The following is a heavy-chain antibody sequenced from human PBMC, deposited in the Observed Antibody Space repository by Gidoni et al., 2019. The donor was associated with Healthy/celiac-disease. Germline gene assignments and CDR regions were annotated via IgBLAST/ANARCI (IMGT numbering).Heavy chain of an antibody. Sequence: QVQLQQWGAGLLKPSENLSLTCAVYGGSFSGYYWSWIRQPPGKWLEWIGEINHSGSTNYNPSLKSRVTISVDTSKNQFSLKLSSVTAADTAVYYCARSLYDYIWGSYLGPYDYWGQGTLVTVSS. V-gene: IGHV4-34*01. CDR2: INHSGST. J-gene: IGHJ4*02. CDR1: GGSFSGYY. CDR3: ARSLYDYIWGSYLGPYDY. D-gene: IGHD3-16*02.